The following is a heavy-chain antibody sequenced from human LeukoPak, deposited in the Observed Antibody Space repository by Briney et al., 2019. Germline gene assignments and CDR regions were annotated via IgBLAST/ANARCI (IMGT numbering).Heavy chain of an antibody. V-gene: IGHV3-23*01. J-gene: IGHJ4*02. CDR2: ISGSGGST. CDR1: GFTFSSYA. Sequence: PGGSRRLSCAASGFTFSSYAMSWVRQAPGMGLEWVSAISGSGGSTYYADSVKGRFTISRDNSKNTLYLQMNSLRAEDTAVYYCARVQSGSYSPPFDYWGQGTLVTVSS. D-gene: IGHD1-26*01. CDR3: ARVQSGSYSPPFDY.